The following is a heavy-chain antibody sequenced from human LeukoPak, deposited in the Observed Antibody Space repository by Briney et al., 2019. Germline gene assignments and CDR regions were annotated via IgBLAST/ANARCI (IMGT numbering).Heavy chain of an antibody. Sequence: GGSLRLSCAASGFTFSSYEMNWVRQAPGKGLEWVSYISSSGSTIYYADSVKGRFTISRDNSKNILWLQMNSLRVEDTAVYYCARGIAAAGRYDYWGQGTLVTVSS. V-gene: IGHV3-48*03. D-gene: IGHD6-13*01. CDR1: GFTFSSYE. CDR3: ARGIAAAGRYDY. J-gene: IGHJ4*02. CDR2: ISSSGSTI.